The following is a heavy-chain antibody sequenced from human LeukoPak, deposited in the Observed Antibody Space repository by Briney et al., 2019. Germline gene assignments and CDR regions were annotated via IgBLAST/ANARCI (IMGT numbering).Heavy chain of an antibody. CDR1: RGSISSTDHN. Sequence: PSETLSLTCAVSRGSISSTDHNWGWIRQPPGKGLEWIVNVYYSGSSHYNPSLKSRVTISVDTSKNQFSLKLSSVTAADTAVYYCARRPSHPWIQLWLPFDYWGQGTLVTVSS. V-gene: IGHV4-39*01. CDR3: ARRPSHPWIQLWLPFDY. CDR2: VYYSGSS. J-gene: IGHJ4*02. D-gene: IGHD5-18*01.